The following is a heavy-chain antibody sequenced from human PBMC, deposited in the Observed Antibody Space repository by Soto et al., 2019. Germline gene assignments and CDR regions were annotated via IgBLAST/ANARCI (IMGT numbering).Heavy chain of an antibody. CDR2: IYSGGST. CDR3: ASSHTGYSSGWPYYY. V-gene: IGHV3-66*01. D-gene: IGHD6-19*01. Sequence: GGSLRLSCAASGFTVSSNYMSWVRQAPGKGLEWVSVIYSGGSTYYADSVKGRFTISRDNSKNTLYLQMNSLRAEDTAVYYCASSHTGYSSGWPYYYQGQRTLVTVSS. J-gene: IGHJ4*02. CDR1: GFTVSSNY.